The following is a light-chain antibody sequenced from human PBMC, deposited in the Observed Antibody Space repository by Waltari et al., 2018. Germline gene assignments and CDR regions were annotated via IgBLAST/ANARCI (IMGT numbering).Light chain of an antibody. CDR1: QSISSY. CDR3: QQSYSTPVT. J-gene: IGKJ2*01. V-gene: IGKV1-39*01. Sequence: DLQMTQSPSSLSASVGDRVTITCRASQSISSYLTWYQQKPGKAPKLLIYAASSLQSGVPSRFSGSGSVTDFTLTISSLQPEDFATYYCQQSYSTPVTFGQGTKLEIK. CDR2: AAS.